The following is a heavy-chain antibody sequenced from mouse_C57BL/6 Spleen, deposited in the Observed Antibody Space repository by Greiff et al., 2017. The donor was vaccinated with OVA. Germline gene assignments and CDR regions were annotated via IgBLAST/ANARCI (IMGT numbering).Heavy chain of an antibody. CDR2: IDPSDSET. CDR3: ARHDYDGFSFAY. V-gene: IGHV1-52*01. CDR1: GYTFTSYW. Sequence: VQLQQPGAELVRPGSSVKLSCKASGYTFTSYWMHWVKQRPIQGLEWIGNIDPSDSETHYNQKFKDKATLTVDKSSSTAYMQLSSLTSEDSAVYYCARHDYDGFSFAYWGQGTLVTVSA. J-gene: IGHJ3*01. D-gene: IGHD2-4*01.